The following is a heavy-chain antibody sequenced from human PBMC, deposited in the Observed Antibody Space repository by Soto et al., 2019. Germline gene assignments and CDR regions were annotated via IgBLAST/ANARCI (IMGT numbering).Heavy chain of an antibody. CDR1: GGTFNSYI. V-gene: IGHV1-69*13. D-gene: IGHD2-21*01. J-gene: IGHJ4*02. CDR3: ARAFASNKYYFDS. Sequence: SVKVSCKTSGGTFNSYIITWVRQAPGQGLEWMGGIIPIFGSADYAQKLQGRVTITADESTSTAYMELSSLRSEDTAVYYCARAFASNKYYFDSGGQGTLVTVSS. CDR2: IIPIFGSA.